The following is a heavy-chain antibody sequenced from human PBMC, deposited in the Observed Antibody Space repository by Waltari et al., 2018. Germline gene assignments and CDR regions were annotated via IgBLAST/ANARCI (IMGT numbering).Heavy chain of an antibody. CDR3: AQDGGRVPAAPGEFDY. CDR2: MYVGDHT. Sequence: EVQLVESGGGLIQPGGSLRLSCAASGFIARNTYMTWVRQAPGKGLEWGSVMYVGDHTCYADSVKGRFTISRDISENTLYLRMSSLRAEDTAVYYCAQDGGRVPAAPGEFDYWGQGTLVTVSS. D-gene: IGHD2-2*01. CDR1: GFIARNTY. V-gene: IGHV3-53*01. J-gene: IGHJ4*02.